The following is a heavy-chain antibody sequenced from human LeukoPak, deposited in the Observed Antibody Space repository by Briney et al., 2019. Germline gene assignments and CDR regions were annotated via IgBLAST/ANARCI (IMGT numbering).Heavy chain of an antibody. J-gene: IGHJ4*02. Sequence: PGESLRLSCAASGFTFGSYGVHWVRQAPGKGLEWVAVISYDGSNKYYADSVKGRFTISRDNSKNTLYLQMNSLRAEDTAVYYCAKEHSSGWFENVDYWGQGTLVTVSS. CDR3: AKEHSSGWFENVDY. V-gene: IGHV3-30*19. CDR1: GFTFGSYG. D-gene: IGHD6-19*01. CDR2: ISYDGSNK.